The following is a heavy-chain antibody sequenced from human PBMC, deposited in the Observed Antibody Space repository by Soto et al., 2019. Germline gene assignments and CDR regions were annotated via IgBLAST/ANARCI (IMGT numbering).Heavy chain of an antibody. J-gene: IGHJ6*02. V-gene: IGHV1-69*06. CDR3: ARDPYSSSSYYYYYGMDV. Sequence: SVKVSCKASGGTFSSYAISWVRQAPGQGLEWMGGIIPIFGTANYAQKFQGRVTITADKSTSTAYMELSSLRSEDTAVYYCARDPYSSSSYYYYYGMDVWGRGTTVTVSS. CDR1: GGTFSSYA. D-gene: IGHD6-6*01. CDR2: IIPIFGTA.